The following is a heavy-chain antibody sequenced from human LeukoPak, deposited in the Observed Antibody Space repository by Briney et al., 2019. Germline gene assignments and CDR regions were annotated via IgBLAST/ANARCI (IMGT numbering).Heavy chain of an antibody. Sequence: GGSLRLSCVASGFTFSDQYMDWVRQAPGKGLEWVGRIRNKANIYTTEYAASVKGRFTISRDDSKDSLYLQMNSLKTEDTAVYYCARPDSSGYSPFDYWGRGTLVTVSS. J-gene: IGHJ4*02. CDR3: ARPDSSGYSPFDY. CDR1: GFTFSDQY. V-gene: IGHV3-72*01. CDR2: IRNKANIYTT. D-gene: IGHD3-22*01.